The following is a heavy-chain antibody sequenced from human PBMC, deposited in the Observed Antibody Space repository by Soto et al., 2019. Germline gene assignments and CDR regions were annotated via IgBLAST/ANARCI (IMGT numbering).Heavy chain of an antibody. CDR3: AHRPPGVPLGLWFDY. J-gene: IGHJ5*01. D-gene: IGHD5-12*01. CDR1: GFSLSTYGVA. Sequence: QITLKESGHTLVKPTQTLTLTCTFSGFSLSTYGVAVGWIRQPPGKALEWLALIYWDDDTRYSPSLRGRLTITKDTSKNQVVLTMTTMDPVDTATYYCAHRPPGVPLGLWFDYWGQGTLVTVSS. CDR2: IYWDDDT. V-gene: IGHV2-5*02.